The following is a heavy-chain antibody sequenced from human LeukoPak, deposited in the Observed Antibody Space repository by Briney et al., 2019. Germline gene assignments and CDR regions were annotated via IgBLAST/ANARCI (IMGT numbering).Heavy chain of an antibody. J-gene: IGHJ4*02. Sequence: SETLSLTCAVYGGSFSGYYWSWIRQPPGKGLEWIGEINHSGSTNYNPSLKSRVTISVDTSKNQFSLKLSSVTAADTAVYYCARGRHAFTNYWGQGTLVTVSS. CDR2: INHSGST. CDR1: GGSFSGYY. CDR3: ARGRHAFTNY. D-gene: IGHD3-3*01. V-gene: IGHV4-34*01.